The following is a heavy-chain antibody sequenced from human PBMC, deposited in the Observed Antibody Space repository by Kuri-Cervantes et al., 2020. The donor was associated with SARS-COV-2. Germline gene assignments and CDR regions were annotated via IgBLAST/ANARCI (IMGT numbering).Heavy chain of an antibody. CDR1: GGSISSSSYY. J-gene: IGHJ4*02. Sequence: SETLSLTCTVSGGSISSSSYYWGWIRQPPGKGLEWIGSIYYSRSTYYNPSLKSRVTISVDTSKNQFSLKLSSVTAADTAVYYCARPQYCSSTSCYTFDYWGQGTLVTVSS. V-gene: IGHV4-39*01. D-gene: IGHD2-2*01. CDR2: IYYSRST. CDR3: ARPQYCSSTSCYTFDY.